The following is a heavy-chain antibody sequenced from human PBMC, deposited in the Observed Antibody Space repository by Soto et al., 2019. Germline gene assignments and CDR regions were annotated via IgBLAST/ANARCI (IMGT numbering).Heavy chain of an antibody. Sequence: QVQLVESGGGVVQAGRSLRLSCAASGFTFSNYGMHWVRQTPGKGLEWVALILYDGSNKYYADSVKGRFTISRDNSKNTLYLQVSSLRAGDTAVYYCAKSRDAYNFYFYYGMDVWGQGTTVTVSS. D-gene: IGHD2-2*01. CDR3: AKSRDAYNFYFYYGMDV. V-gene: IGHV3-30*18. J-gene: IGHJ6*02. CDR2: ILYDGSNK. CDR1: GFTFSNYG.